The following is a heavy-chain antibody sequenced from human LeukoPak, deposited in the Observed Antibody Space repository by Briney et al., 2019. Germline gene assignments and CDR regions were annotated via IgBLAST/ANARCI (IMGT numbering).Heavy chain of an antibody. D-gene: IGHD6-13*01. Sequence: SQTLSLTCAISGDSVSSNSAAWNWIRQSPSRGLEWLGRTYYRSKWYNGYAVSVKSRVTINPDTSKNQFSLQLNSVTPEDTAVYYCTSSSSWYFLLDYWGQGTLVTVSS. CDR1: GDSVSSNSAA. J-gene: IGHJ4*02. V-gene: IGHV6-1*01. CDR2: TYYRSKWYN. CDR3: TSSSSWYFLLDY.